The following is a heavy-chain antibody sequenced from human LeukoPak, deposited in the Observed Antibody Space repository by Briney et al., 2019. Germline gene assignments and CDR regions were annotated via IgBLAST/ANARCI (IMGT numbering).Heavy chain of an antibody. J-gene: IGHJ4*02. CDR1: GFTFHDYA. CDR3: AKGQTIITMTTFDY. Sequence: PGRSLRLSCAASGFTFHDYAMHWVRQAPGKGLELVSGISWDSGNIVYADSVKGRFTISRDNAKNSLYLQMDSLRAEDMALYYCAKGQTIITMTTFDYWGQGTLVTVSS. V-gene: IGHV3-9*03. D-gene: IGHD4-17*01. CDR2: ISWDSGNI.